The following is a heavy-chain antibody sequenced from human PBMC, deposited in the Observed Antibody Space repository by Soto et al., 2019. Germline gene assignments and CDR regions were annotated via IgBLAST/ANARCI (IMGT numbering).Heavy chain of an antibody. CDR1: GFTFSSHA. D-gene: IGHD1-26*01. CDR2: ISGDGDDK. V-gene: IGHV3-30*03. CDR3: VQGASTAHQPLDS. Sequence: PGGSLRLSCAASGFTFSSHAMSWVRQAPGKGLEWVATISGDGDDKYYADSMKGRFTISRDNSNNTLYLQLNSLRPEDTAVYHCVQGASTAHQPLDSWGQGVLVTVSS. J-gene: IGHJ4*02.